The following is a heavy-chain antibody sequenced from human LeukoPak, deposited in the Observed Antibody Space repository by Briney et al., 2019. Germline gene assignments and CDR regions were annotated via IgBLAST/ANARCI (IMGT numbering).Heavy chain of an antibody. CDR3: ARERWRVGLDY. D-gene: IGHD5-24*01. CDR2: IYYSGST. J-gene: IGHJ4*02. V-gene: IGHV4-59*01. CDR1: DDSISDYY. Sequence: SETLSLTCTVSDDSISDYYRGWIRQPPGKGLEWIGYIYYSGSTNYNPSLKSRVTISVDTSKNQFSLKLSSVTAADTAVYYCARERWRVGLDYWGQGTLVTVSS.